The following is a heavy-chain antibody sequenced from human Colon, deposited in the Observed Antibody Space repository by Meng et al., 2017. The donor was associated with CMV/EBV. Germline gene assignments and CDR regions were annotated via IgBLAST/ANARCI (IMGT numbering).Heavy chain of an antibody. V-gene: IGHV3-48*03. J-gene: IGHJ4*02. CDR2: ISSSGSTI. CDR1: GFTFSSYE. Sequence: GGSLRLSCAASGFTFSSYEMNWVRQAPGKGLEWVSYISSSGSTIYYADSVKGRFTISRDNAKNSLYLQMNSLRADDTAIYYCATIRELYSTPLNYFDYWGQGTLVTVSS. CDR3: ATIRELYSTPLNYFDY. D-gene: IGHD6-13*01.